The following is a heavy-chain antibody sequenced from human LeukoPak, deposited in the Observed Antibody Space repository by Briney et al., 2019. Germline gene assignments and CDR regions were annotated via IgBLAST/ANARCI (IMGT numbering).Heavy chain of an antibody. CDR2: IYHGGST. CDR1: GDSITSGYY. Sequence: SETLSLTCTVSGDSITSGYYWGWIRQPPGKGLQWLGSIYHGGSTNYNPSLKSRLTMSVDTSKNQFSLKLSSVTAADTAVYYCARVGDRFDPWGQGTPVTVSS. CDR3: ARVGDRFDP. D-gene: IGHD5-24*01. J-gene: IGHJ5*02. V-gene: IGHV4-38-2*02.